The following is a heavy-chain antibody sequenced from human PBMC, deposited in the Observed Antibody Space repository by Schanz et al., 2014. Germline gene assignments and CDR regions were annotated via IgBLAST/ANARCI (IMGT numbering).Heavy chain of an antibody. CDR1: GFTFTDYY. D-gene: IGHD5-18*01. V-gene: IGHV3-11*06. CDR3: ARDVYRSGRPFDL. CDR2: ISHNTFYT. J-gene: IGHJ5*02. Sequence: QVQLVESGGGLVKPGGSLRLSCAASGFTFTDYYISWIRQAPGMGLEWVSYISHNTFYTDYADSVKGRFTISRDNAKNSVYLQMNTLRAADTAIYFCARDVYRSGRPFDLWGQGTLVTVSS.